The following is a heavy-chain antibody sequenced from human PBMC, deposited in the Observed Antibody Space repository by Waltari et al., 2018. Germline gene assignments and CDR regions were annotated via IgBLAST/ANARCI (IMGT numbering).Heavy chain of an antibody. V-gene: IGHV3-23*01. CDR2: ISGSGGRT. Sequence: EVQLLESGGGLVQPGGSLRLSCAASGFTFSSYAMSWVRQAPGKGLEWVSAISGSGGRTYYADSVKGRFTISRDNSKNTRYLQMNSLRAEDTAVYYWAKDYKGRFYGMDVWGQGTTVTVSS. D-gene: IGHD3-10*01. J-gene: IGHJ6*02. CDR3: AKDYKGRFYGMDV. CDR1: GFTFSSYA.